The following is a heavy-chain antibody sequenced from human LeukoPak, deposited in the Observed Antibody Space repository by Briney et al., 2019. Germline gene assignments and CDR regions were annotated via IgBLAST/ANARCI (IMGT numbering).Heavy chain of an antibody. D-gene: IGHD2-21*02. V-gene: IGHV3-48*03. CDR3: ARGNVCGGDCYYDAFDI. Sequence: PGGSLRLSCAASGFTFSSYEMNWVRQAPGKGLEWVSYISSSGSTIYYADSVKGRFTISRDNAKNSLYLQMNSLRAEDTAVYYCARGNVCGGDCYYDAFDIWGQGTMVTVSS. CDR2: ISSSGSTI. CDR1: GFTFSSYE. J-gene: IGHJ3*02.